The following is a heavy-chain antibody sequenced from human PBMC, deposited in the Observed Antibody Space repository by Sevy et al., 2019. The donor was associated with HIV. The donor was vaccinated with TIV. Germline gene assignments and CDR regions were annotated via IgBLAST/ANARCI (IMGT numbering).Heavy chain of an antibody. J-gene: IGHJ6*03. V-gene: IGHV3-33*01. D-gene: IGHD3-3*01. CDR2: IWYDGSNK. CDR1: GFTFSSYG. Sequence: GGSLRLSCAASGFTFSSYGMHWVRQAPGKGLEWVAVIWYDGSNKYYADSVKGRFTISRDNSKNTLYLQMNSLRAEDTAVYYCARDGLGTISGEDYYMDVWGKRTTVTVSS. CDR3: ARDGLGTISGEDYYMDV.